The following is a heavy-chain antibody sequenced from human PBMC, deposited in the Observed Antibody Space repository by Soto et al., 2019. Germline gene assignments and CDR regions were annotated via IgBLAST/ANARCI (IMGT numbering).Heavy chain of an antibody. CDR3: AKEQGVLPPVEQQLLGGIDY. V-gene: IGHV3-30*18. Sequence: QVQLVESGGGVVQPGRSLRLSCAASGFTFSSYGMHWVRQAPGKGLEWVAVISYDGSNKYYADSVKGRFTISRDNSKNTLYLQMNSRRAEDTAVYYCAKEQGVLPPVEQQLLGGIDYWGQGTLVTVSS. D-gene: IGHD6-13*01. CDR2: ISYDGSNK. CDR1: GFTFSSYG. J-gene: IGHJ4*02.